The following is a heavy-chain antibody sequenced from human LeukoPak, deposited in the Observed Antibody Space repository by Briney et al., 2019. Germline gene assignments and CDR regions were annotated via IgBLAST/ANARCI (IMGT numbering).Heavy chain of an antibody. CDR1: GYTFTSYD. CDR2: MNPNSGNT. D-gene: IGHD5-18*01. CDR3: ARASPARYSYGPRYDY. J-gene: IGHJ4*02. Sequence: ASVKVSXKASGYTFTSYDINWVRQATGQGLEWMGWMNPNSGNTGYAQKFQGRVTMTRNTSISTAYMELSSLRSEDTAVYYCARASPARYSYGPRYDYWGQGTLVTVSS. V-gene: IGHV1-8*01.